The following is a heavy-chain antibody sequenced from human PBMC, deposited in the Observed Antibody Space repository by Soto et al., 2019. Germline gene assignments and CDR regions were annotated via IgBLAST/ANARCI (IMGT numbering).Heavy chain of an antibody. V-gene: IGHV3-15*07. CDR3: TTLLYTAMAEIDY. D-gene: IGHD5-18*01. J-gene: IGHJ4*02. Sequence: EVQLVESGGGLVKPGGSLRLSCAASGFTFSNAWMNWVHQAPGKGLEWVGRIKSKTDGGTTDYAAPVKGRFTISRDDSKNTLYLQMNSLKTEDTAVYYCTTLLYTAMAEIDYWGQGTLVTVSS. CDR2: IKSKTDGGTT. CDR1: GFTFSNAW.